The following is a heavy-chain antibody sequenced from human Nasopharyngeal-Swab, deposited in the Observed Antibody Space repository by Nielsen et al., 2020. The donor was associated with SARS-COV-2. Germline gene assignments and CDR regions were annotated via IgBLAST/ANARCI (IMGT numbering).Heavy chain of an antibody. Sequence: SETLSLTCTVSGGSISSYYWGWIRQPPGKGLEWIGYIYYSGSTNYNPSLKSRVTISVDTSKNQFSLKLSSVTAADTAVYYCAGETATGHYYYYGMDVWGQGTTVTVSS. J-gene: IGHJ6*02. CDR2: IYYSGST. D-gene: IGHD6-13*01. V-gene: IGHV4-59*01. CDR1: GGSISSYY. CDR3: AGETATGHYYYYGMDV.